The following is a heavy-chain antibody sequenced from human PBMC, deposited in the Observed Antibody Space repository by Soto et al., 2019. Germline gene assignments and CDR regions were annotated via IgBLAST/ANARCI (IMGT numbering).Heavy chain of an antibody. CDR1: GGTFSKDA. Sequence: QVQLVQSGAEVKKPGSSVTVSCKTSGGTFSKDAINWVRQAPGQGLEWMGLLIPVFGSPIYAQKFQGRIRITVDESTSTAFMELSSLRSEDTAVYYCTRVLGYTFEPGKTRYYAMDVWGQGTTVSVSS. V-gene: IGHV1-69*01. CDR2: LIPVFGSP. D-gene: IGHD5-18*01. J-gene: IGHJ6*02. CDR3: TRVLGYTFEPGKTRYYAMDV.